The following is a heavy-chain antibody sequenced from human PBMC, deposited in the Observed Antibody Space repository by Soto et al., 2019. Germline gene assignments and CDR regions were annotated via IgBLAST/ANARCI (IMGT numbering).Heavy chain of an antibody. J-gene: IGHJ4*02. CDR2: IFWNDDE. CDR1: GFSLTTYGVG. Sequence: SGPTLVNPTQTLTLTCTFSGFSLTTYGVGVGWIRQPPGKALEWLALIFWNDDESYSPSLKSRLTITTDTSKNQVVFIMTNMDPVDTATSFFVLTGYSYDPFDYWGRGTLVTVSS. D-gene: IGHD5-18*01. V-gene: IGHV2-5*01. CDR3: VLTGYSYDPFDY.